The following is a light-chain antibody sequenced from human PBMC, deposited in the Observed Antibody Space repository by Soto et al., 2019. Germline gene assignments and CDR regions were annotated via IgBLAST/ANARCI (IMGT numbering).Light chain of an antibody. Sequence: EIVRTQSPVTLSVSPGERATLSCRASQSVSSNLAWYQQKPGQAPSLLIYGAFTRATGIPARFSGTGSGTEFTLTISRLEPEDFAVYYCQQYGSSSWTFGQGTKVDI. CDR2: GAF. CDR1: QSVSSN. V-gene: IGKV3-15*01. CDR3: QQYGSSSWT. J-gene: IGKJ1*01.